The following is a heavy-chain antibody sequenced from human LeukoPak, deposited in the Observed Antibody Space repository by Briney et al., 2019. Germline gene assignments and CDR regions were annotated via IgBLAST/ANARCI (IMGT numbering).Heavy chain of an antibody. V-gene: IGHV3-21*06. CDR1: GFSFSSYS. D-gene: IGHD5-12*01. Sequence: GGSLRLSCAASGFSFSSYSMNWVRQAPGKGLEWVSSISASSLYIHYADSMKGRVTISRDNAKNLLYLQMNSLRAEDTAVYYCARDRPSYDYYYYYYLDVWGKGTTVTVSS. J-gene: IGHJ6*03. CDR2: ISASSLYI. CDR3: ARDRPSYDYYYYYYLDV.